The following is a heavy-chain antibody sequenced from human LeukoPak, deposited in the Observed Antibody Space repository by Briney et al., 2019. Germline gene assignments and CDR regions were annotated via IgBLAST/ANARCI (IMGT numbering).Heavy chain of an antibody. V-gene: IGHV3-66*02. Sequence: GGSLRLSWAASGFTVSSNYMSWVRQVPGKGLEWVAFIYSVGSPSYQDSLKGRFTISTDNSTNTLYLQMNRLKAEDTAVYYCATESSYRSGWYYFDYWGQGTLVTVSS. CDR1: GFTVSSNY. CDR3: ATESSYRSGWYYFDY. J-gene: IGHJ4*02. D-gene: IGHD6-19*01. CDR2: IYSVGSP.